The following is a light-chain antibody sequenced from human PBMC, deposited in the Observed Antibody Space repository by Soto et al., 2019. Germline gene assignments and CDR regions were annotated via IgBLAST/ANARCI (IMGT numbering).Light chain of an antibody. J-gene: IGKJ1*01. CDR3: QQYNSYWT. CDR2: DAS. Sequence: DIQMTQSPSTLSASVGDRVTITCRASKSISYWLAWYQQKPGRAPKLLIYDASSLETGVPSKFSGSGSGTEFTLTISSLQPDDFATYYCQQYNSYWTFGQGTKVEIK. V-gene: IGKV1-5*01. CDR1: KSISYW.